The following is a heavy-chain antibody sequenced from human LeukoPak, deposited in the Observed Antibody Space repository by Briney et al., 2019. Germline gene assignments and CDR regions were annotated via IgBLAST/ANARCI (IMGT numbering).Heavy chain of an antibody. V-gene: IGHV4-59*08. Sequence: SETLSLTCTVSGGSISSYYWSWIRQPPGKGLERIGYIYYTGSTNYNPSLKSRVTISVDTSKNQFSLRLSSVTAADTAVYYCVRSGSSFPDWYFDLWGRGTLVTVPS. CDR1: GGSISSYY. J-gene: IGHJ2*01. CDR2: IYYTGST. CDR3: VRSGSSFPDWYFDL. D-gene: IGHD6-13*01.